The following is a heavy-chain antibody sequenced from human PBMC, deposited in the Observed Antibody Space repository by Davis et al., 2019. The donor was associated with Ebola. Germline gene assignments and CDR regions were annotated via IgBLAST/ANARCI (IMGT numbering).Heavy chain of an antibody. J-gene: IGHJ4*02. D-gene: IGHD3-10*01. CDR3: ARESGPAYFDY. Sequence: SLKISCAASGFTFDDYAMHWVRQAPGKGLEWVSGISWNSGSIGYADSVKGRFTISRDNAKNSLYLQMNSLRAEDTAVYYCARESGPAYFDYWGQGTLVTVSS. CDR2: ISWNSGSI. CDR1: GFTFDDYA. V-gene: IGHV3-9*01.